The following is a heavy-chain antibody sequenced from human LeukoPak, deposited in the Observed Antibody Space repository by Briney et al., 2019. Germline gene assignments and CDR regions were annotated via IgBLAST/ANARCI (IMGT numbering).Heavy chain of an antibody. CDR3: ARDLRAWGLNGGAGAFDI. V-gene: IGHV3-74*01. CDR1: GFTFSNYW. CDR2: LNADGNSI. D-gene: IGHD2-8*01. J-gene: IGHJ3*02. Sequence: PGGSLRLSCAASGFTFSNYWMHWVRQAPGKGLVWVSRLNADGNSITYADSVRGRFTISRDNAKNSVHLQMDSLRAEDTAVYYCARDLRAWGLNGGAGAFDIWGQGTMVTVSS.